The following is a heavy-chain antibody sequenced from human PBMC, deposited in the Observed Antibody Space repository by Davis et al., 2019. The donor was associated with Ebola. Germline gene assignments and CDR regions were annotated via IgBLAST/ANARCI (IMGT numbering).Heavy chain of an antibody. CDR3: ARRAGYYYGMDV. CDR2: ISGSGGST. Sequence: GESLKISCAASGFTFSSYWMSWVRQAPGKGLEWVSAISGSGGSTYYADSVKGRFTISRDNSKNTLYLQMNSLRAEDTAVYYCARRAGYYYGMDVWGQGTTVTVSS. D-gene: IGHD6-25*01. J-gene: IGHJ6*02. V-gene: IGHV3-23*01. CDR1: GFTFSSYW.